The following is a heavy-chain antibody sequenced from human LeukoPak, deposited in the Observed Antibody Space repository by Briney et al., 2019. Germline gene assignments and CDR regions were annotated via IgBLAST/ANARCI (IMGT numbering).Heavy chain of an antibody. CDR3: ARHVEQWLTPFDY. J-gene: IGHJ4*02. CDR1: GGSISSYY. V-gene: IGHV4-59*08. D-gene: IGHD6-19*01. CDR2: IYYSGRT. Sequence: SQTLSLTCTVSGGSISSYYWSWIRQSPGKGLEWIGYIYYSGRTNYNPSLKSRVTISVDTSKNQFSLKLSSVTAADTAVYYCARHVEQWLTPFDYWGQGTLVAVSS.